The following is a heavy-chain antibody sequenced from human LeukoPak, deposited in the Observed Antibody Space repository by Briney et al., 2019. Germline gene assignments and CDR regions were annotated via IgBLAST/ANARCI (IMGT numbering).Heavy chain of an antibody. CDR2: IYTSGST. Sequence: SETLSLTCTVSGGSISSGSYYWSWIRQPAGKGLEWIGRIYTSGSTNYNPSLKSRVTISVDTSKNQFSLKLSSVTAADTAVYYCARELTLFGVHNWFDPWGQGTLVTVSS. CDR1: GGSISSGSYY. CDR3: ARELTLFGVHNWFDP. J-gene: IGHJ5*02. D-gene: IGHD3-3*01. V-gene: IGHV4-61*02.